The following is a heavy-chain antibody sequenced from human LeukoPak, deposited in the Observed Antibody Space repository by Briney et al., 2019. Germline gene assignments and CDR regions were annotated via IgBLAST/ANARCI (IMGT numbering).Heavy chain of an antibody. Sequence: GGSLRLSCAASGFTFSSYAMSWVRQAPGKGLEWVSAISGSGGSTYYADSVKGRFTISRDNSKNTLYLQMNSLRAEDTAVYYCAKDTYYYGSGSYYTLYYYYYGMDVWGQGTTVTVSS. CDR1: GFTFSSYA. J-gene: IGHJ6*02. D-gene: IGHD3-10*01. V-gene: IGHV3-23*01. CDR3: AKDTYYYGSGSYYTLYYYYYGMDV. CDR2: ISGSGGST.